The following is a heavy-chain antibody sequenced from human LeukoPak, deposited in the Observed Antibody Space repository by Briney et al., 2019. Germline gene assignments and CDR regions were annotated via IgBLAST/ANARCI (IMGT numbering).Heavy chain of an antibody. J-gene: IGHJ1*01. D-gene: IGHD3-22*01. CDR3: ARRRYYDGSGYLE. CDR2: IYYSGRT. V-gene: IGHV4-39*01. Sequence: SETLSLTCSVSGGSISRSDSYWDWIRQPPGKGLEWIGTIYYSGRTYYSPSLKSRVTMPVDPSNNQFSLNLRSVTAADTALYYCARRRYYDGSGYLEWGQGTLLSVSS. CDR1: GGSISRSDSY.